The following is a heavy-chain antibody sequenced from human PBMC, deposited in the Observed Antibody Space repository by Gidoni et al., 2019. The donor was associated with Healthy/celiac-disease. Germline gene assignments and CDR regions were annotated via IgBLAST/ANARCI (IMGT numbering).Heavy chain of an antibody. CDR1: GGAVRSSSYY. CDR2: IDYSGSP. D-gene: IGHD3-22*01. J-gene: IGHJ4*02. Sequence: QLQLQESGPGLVQPSATLSPTCTVAGGAVRSSSYYGGWIRQPPGKGLEWIGSIDYSGSPYYTPYLKSRVTISVDTSKTQFSLKLSSVTAADPAVYYCARLWGYYDSSGYYYSTTPTYYFDYWGQGTLVTVSS. CDR3: ARLWGYYDSSGYYYSTTPTYYFDY. V-gene: IGHV4-39*01.